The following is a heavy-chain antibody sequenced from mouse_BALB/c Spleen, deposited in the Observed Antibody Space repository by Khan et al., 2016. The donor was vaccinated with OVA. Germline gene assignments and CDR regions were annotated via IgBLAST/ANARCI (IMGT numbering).Heavy chain of an antibody. CDR2: INPNHGHT. V-gene: IGHV1-18*01. J-gene: IGHJ3*01. Sequence: EVQLQESGPELVKPGASVKIPCKASGYTFTDYNMDWVKESHGKSLEWIGDINPNHGHTIYNQKFKGKATLTVDKSSSTAYMELRSLTSEDTAVYYCARGVYCSRGAWFAYWGQGTLVTVSA. CDR1: GYTFTDYN. CDR3: ARGVYCSRGAWFAY. D-gene: IGHD1-1*01.